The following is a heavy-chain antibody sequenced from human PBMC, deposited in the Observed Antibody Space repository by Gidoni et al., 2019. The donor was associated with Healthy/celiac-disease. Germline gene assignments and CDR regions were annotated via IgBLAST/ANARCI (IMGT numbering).Heavy chain of an antibody. CDR3: ARASGSYSHYFDY. J-gene: IGHJ4*02. D-gene: IGHD1-26*01. CDR1: GFTFSSYG. Sequence: QVQLVESGGGVVQPGRSLRLSCAASGFTFSSYGMHWVRQAPGKGLEWVAVISYDGSNKYYADSVKGRFTISRDNSKNTLYLQMNSLRAEDTAVYYCARASGSYSHYFDYWGQGTLVTVSS. CDR2: ISYDGSNK. V-gene: IGHV3-30*03.